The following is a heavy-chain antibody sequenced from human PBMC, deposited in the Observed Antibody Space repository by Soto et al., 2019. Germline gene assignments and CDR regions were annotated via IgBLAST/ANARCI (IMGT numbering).Heavy chain of an antibody. J-gene: IGHJ4*02. D-gene: IGHD1-26*01. CDR2: IGTAGDT. CDR3: ARGWGGSYPPYFDY. V-gene: IGHV3-13*01. Sequence: EVQLVESGGGLVKPGGSLRLSCAASGFTFSDYSINWVRQAPGKGLEWVSAIGTAGDTYYPGSVKGRFTISRENAKNSLYLQMNSLRAGDTAVYYCARGWGGSYPPYFDYWGQGTLVTVSS. CDR1: GFTFSDYS.